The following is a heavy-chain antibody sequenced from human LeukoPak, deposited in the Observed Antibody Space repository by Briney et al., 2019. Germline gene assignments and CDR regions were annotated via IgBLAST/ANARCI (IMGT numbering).Heavy chain of an antibody. D-gene: IGHD5-18*01. J-gene: IGHJ4*02. V-gene: IGHV3-30-3*01. CDR2: ISYDGSNK. CDR3: ARDPSAMVLYFDY. CDR1: GFTFSSYA. Sequence: GGSLRLSCAASGFTFSSYAMHWVRQAPGKGLEWVAVISYDGSNKYYADSVKRRFTISRDNSKNTLYLQMNSLRAEDTAVYYCARDPSAMVLYFDYWGQGTLVTVSS.